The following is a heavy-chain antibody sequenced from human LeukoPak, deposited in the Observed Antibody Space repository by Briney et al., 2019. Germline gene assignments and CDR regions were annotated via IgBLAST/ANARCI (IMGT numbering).Heavy chain of an antibody. CDR2: IGYGGADS. J-gene: IGHJ4*02. D-gene: IGHD6-19*01. CDR3: TRISGRYGIS. CDR1: GFTLSSYE. Sequence: GGSLRLSCTVSGFTLSSYEMTWFRQAPGKGLEWVSSIGYGGADSHYADSVKGRFTISRDNSKNTLYLQLSSLRADDTAVYYCTRISGRYGISWGQGTLVTVSS. V-gene: IGHV3-23*01.